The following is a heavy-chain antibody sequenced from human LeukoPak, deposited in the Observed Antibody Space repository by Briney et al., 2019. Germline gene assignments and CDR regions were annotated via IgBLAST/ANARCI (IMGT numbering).Heavy chain of an antibody. V-gene: IGHV1-2*02. CDR2: INPNSGGT. CDR3: ASYISGWGYYFDY. Sequence: GASVKVSCKASGYTFTGYYMHWVRQAPGQGLEWMGWINPNSGGTNYAQKFQGRVTMTRDTSTSTAYMELSRLRSDDTAVHYCASYISGWGYYFDYWGQGTLVTVSS. D-gene: IGHD6-19*01. J-gene: IGHJ4*02. CDR1: GYTFTGYY.